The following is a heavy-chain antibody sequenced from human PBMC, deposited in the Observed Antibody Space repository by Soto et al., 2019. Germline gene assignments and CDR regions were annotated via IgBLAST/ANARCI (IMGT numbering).Heavy chain of an antibody. J-gene: IGHJ4*02. Sequence: QVQLQQWGAGLLKPSETLSLTCAVYGGSFSGYYWSWIRQPPGKGLEWIGEINHSGSTNYNPSLKSRVTISVDTSKNQFSLKLSSVTAADTAVYYCARRAYTWGPFDYWGQGTLVTVSS. CDR2: INHSGST. D-gene: IGHD3-16*01. V-gene: IGHV4-34*01. CDR1: GGSFSGYY. CDR3: ARRAYTWGPFDY.